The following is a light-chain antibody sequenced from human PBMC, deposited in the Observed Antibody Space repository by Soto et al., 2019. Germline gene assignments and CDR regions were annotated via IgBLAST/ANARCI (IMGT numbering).Light chain of an antibody. CDR3: QQSYSSPYT. J-gene: IGKJ2*01. CDR1: QTINKN. V-gene: IGKV1-39*01. CDR2: GAS. Sequence: DIQMTQSPTSLSASVGDRVTITCRASQTINKNLNWYRHKLGKAPELLIYGASDSQAGVPSRFSGSGSGTDFTLIITGLQPEDFATYYRQQSYSSPYTFGRGTKLEIK.